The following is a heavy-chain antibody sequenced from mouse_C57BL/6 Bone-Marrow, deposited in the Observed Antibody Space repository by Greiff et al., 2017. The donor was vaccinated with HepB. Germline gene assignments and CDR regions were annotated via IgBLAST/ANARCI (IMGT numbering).Heavy chain of an antibody. V-gene: IGHV1-50*01. Sequence: VQLQQPGAELVKPGASVKLSCKASGYTFTSYWMQWVKQRPGQGLEWIGEIDPSDSYTNYNQKFKGKATLTVDTSSSTAYMQLSSLTSEDSAVYYCARWGYGNIDYWGQGTTLTVSS. CDR3: ARWGYGNIDY. CDR2: IDPSDSYT. D-gene: IGHD2-1*01. J-gene: IGHJ2*01. CDR1: GYTFTSYW.